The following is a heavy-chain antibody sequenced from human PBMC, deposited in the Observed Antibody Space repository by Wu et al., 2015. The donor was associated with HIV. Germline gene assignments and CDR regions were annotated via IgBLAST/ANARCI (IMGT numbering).Heavy chain of an antibody. CDR3: AREPPYCGGDCYSRMGAFDI. CDR2: INPSGGST. J-gene: IGHJ3*02. Sequence: QVQLVQSGAEVKKPGASVKVSCKASGYTFTSYYMHWVRQAPGQGLEWMGIINPSGGSTSYAQKFQGRVTMTRDTSTSTVYMELSSLRSEDTAVYYCAREPPYCGGDCYSRMGAFDIWGQGTMVTVSS. D-gene: IGHD2-21*01. V-gene: IGHV1-46*03. CDR1: GYTFTSYY.